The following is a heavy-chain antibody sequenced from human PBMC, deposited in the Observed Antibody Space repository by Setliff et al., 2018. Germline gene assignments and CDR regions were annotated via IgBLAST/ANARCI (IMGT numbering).Heavy chain of an antibody. CDR3: ARGWGSGWSKEGAFDI. V-gene: IGHV4-34*01. D-gene: IGHD6-19*01. J-gene: IGHJ3*02. CDR2: INHSGST. CDR1: GGSFSGYY. Sequence: SETLSLTCAVYGGSFSGYYWSWLRQPPGKGLEWIGEINHSGSTNYNPSLKSQVTISVDTSKNQFSLKLSPVTAADTAVYYCARGWGSGWSKEGAFDIWGQGTMVTVSS.